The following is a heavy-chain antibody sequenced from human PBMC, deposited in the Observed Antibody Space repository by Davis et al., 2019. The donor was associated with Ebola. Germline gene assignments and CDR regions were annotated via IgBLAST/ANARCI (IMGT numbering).Heavy chain of an antibody. D-gene: IGHD6-19*01. CDR3: AKAMTMWLGMDV. CDR2: ISSSGSTI. CDR1: GFTFSSYD. J-gene: IGHJ6*02. V-gene: IGHV3-48*03. Sequence: GESLKISCAASGFTFSSYDMNWVRQAPGKGLEWVSYISSSGSTIYYADSVKGRFTISRDNSKNTLYMQMNSLRAEDTAVYYSAKAMTMWLGMDVWGQGTTVTVSS.